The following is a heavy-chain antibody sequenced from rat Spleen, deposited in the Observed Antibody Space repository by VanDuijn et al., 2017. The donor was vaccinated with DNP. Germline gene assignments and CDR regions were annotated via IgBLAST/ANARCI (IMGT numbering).Heavy chain of an antibody. J-gene: IGHJ4*01. D-gene: IGHD1-7*01. Sequence: QVQLKESGPGLVQPSQTLSLTCTVSGFSLTSYGVSWVRQPPGTGLEWIGEIWGDGNTDYNSALKSRLSINRDTSKSQVFLKMNSLQTDDTAIYYCTRESWGYVMDAWGQGASVTVSS. CDR3: TRESWGYVMDA. CDR1: GFSLTSYG. CDR2: IWGDGNT. V-gene: IGHV2-4*01.